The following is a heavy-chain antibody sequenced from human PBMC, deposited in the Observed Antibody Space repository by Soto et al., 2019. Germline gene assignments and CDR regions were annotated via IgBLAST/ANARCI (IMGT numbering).Heavy chain of an antibody. V-gene: IGHV4-39*01. D-gene: IGHD3-22*01. CDR3: ARHRVLDYYDSSGWNDY. CDR1: GGSISSSSYY. CDR2: IYYSGST. Sequence: PSETLSLTCTVSGGSISSSSYYWGWIRQPPGKGLEWIGSIYYSGSTYYNPSLKSRVTISVDTSKNQFSLKLSSVTAADTAVYYCARHRVLDYYDSSGWNDYWGQGTLVTVSS. J-gene: IGHJ4*02.